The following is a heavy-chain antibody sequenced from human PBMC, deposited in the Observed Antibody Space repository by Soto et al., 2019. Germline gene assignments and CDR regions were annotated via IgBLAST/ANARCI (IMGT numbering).Heavy chain of an antibody. CDR2: TYYRSNWRH. Sequence: SQTLSLTCAISGDSVSSNTAAWNWIRSSPSRGLEWLGRTYYRSNWRHDYAVSVKSRITVNPDTSKNHFSLQLNSVTPDDTAVYYCARGVAGTGFDLWGQGTLVTVSS. CDR3: ARGVAGTGFDL. V-gene: IGHV6-1*01. D-gene: IGHD6-19*01. J-gene: IGHJ4*02. CDR1: GDSVSSNTAA.